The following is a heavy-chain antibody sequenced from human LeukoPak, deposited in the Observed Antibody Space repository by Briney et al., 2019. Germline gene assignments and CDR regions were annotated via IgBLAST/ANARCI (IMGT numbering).Heavy chain of an antibody. V-gene: IGHV1-69*13. CDR1: GGTFSSYA. D-gene: IGHD1-26*01. Sequence: SVKVSCKASGGTFSSYAISWVRQAPGQGLEWMGGIIPIFGTANYAQKFQGRVAITADESTSTAYMELSSLRSEDTAVYYCARDRPGIVGATPPHWFDPWGQGTLVTVSS. CDR3: ARDRPGIVGATPPHWFDP. CDR2: IIPIFGTA. J-gene: IGHJ5*02.